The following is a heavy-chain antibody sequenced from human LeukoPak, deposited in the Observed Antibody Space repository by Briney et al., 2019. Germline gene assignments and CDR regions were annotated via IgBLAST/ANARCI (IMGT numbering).Heavy chain of an antibody. CDR1: GGSISSSSYY. CDR3: ARASITPPPRAQIITFWSGYSYDAFDI. V-gene: IGHV4-39*01. CDR2: IYYSGST. D-gene: IGHD3-3*01. Sequence: SSETLSLTCTVSGGSISSSSYYWGWIRQPPGKGLEWIGSIYYSGSTYYNPSLKSRVTISVDTSKNQFSLKLSSVTAADTAVYYCARASITPPPRAQIITFWSGYSYDAFDIWGQGTMVTVSS. J-gene: IGHJ3*02.